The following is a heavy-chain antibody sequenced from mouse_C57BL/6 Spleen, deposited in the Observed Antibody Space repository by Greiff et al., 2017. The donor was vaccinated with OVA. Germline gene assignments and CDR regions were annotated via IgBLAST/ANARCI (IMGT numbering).Heavy chain of an antibody. Sequence: QVQLQQPGAELVKPGASVKMSCKASGYTFTSYWITWVKQRPGQGLEWIGDIYPGSGSTNYNEKFKSKATLTVDTSSSTAYMQLSSLTSEDSAVYYGAREDGNYDARDDWGQGTSVTVSS. V-gene: IGHV1-55*01. J-gene: IGHJ4*01. D-gene: IGHD2-1*01. CDR3: AREDGNYDARDD. CDR1: GYTFTSYW. CDR2: IYPGSGST.